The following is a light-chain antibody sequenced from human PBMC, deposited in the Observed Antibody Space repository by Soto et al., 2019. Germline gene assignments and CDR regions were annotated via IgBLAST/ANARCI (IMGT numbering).Light chain of an antibody. CDR2: KAS. V-gene: IGKV1-5*03. CDR1: QTISSW. Sequence: EIQMTQSPSALAGSVGDGVAITSRASQTISSWLAWYQQKPGKAPKLLIYKASTLKSGVPSRFSGSGSGTEFTLTISSLQPDDFAPYYCQHYNSYSEAFGQGTKVDIK. CDR3: QHYNSYSEA. J-gene: IGKJ1*01.